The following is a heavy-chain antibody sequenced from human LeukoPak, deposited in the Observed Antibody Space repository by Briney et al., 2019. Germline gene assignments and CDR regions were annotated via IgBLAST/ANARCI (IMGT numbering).Heavy chain of an antibody. D-gene: IGHD3-3*01. CDR3: AAGNPYYDFWSGYYFYFDY. Sequence: SVTVSCTASGGTFSSYAISWVRQAPGQGLEWMGGIIPIFGTANYAQKFQGRVTITADESTSTAYMELSSLRSEDTAVYYCAAGNPYYDFWSGYYFYFDYWGQGTLVTVSS. CDR2: IIPIFGTA. CDR1: GGTFSSYA. V-gene: IGHV1-69*01. J-gene: IGHJ4*02.